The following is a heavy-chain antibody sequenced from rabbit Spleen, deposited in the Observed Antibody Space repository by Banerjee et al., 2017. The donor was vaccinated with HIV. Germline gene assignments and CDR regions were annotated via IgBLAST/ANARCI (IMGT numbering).Heavy chain of an antibody. Sequence: QSLEESGGDLVKPEGSLTLTCTASGFSFSSSYYMCWVRQAPGKGLECIGCIYADRSGSTYYANWAKGRFTISRTSSTTVTLEMTSLTAADTATYFCARADHVNGGLPTAFKSWGPGTLVTVS. CDR3: ARADHVNGGLPTAFKS. D-gene: IGHD3-1*01. J-gene: IGHJ4*01. CDR1: GFSFSSSYY. CDR2: IYADRSGST. V-gene: IGHV1S40*01.